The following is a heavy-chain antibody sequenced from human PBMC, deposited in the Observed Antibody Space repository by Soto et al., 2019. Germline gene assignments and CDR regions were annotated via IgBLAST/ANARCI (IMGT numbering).Heavy chain of an antibody. V-gene: IGHV3-7*05. Sequence: EVQLVESGGGLVQPGGSLRLSCAASGFTFRTYWLSWVRQVPGKGLEWVANINLDGSEKNYVDSVKGRFTISRDNARNSLYLQMSRLRAEDTALYYCARDRSNSWYSYYYHGMDVWGQGTTVTVSS. J-gene: IGHJ6*02. CDR2: INLDGSEK. CDR1: GFTFRTYW. CDR3: ARDRSNSWYSYYYHGMDV. D-gene: IGHD6-13*01.